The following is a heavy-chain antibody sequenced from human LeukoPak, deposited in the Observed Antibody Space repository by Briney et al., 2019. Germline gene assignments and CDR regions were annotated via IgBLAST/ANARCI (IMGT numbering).Heavy chain of an antibody. V-gene: IGHV3-30-3*01. D-gene: IGHD1-26*01. Sequence: GGSLRLSCAASGFTFTAYLIHWVRQAPGKGLGWVAVMSSDGNAMFYADSVKGRFTISRDNSKNTLYLQMNSLRAEDTAVYYCAREGGSLYYFDYWGQGTLVTVSS. J-gene: IGHJ4*02. CDR2: MSSDGNAM. CDR1: GFTFTAYL. CDR3: AREGGSLYYFDY.